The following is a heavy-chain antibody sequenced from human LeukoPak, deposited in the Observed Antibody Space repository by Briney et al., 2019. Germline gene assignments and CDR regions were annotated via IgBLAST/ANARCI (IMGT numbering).Heavy chain of an antibody. V-gene: IGHV3-7*01. CDR2: IKTDASEK. J-gene: IGHJ1*01. Sequence: GGSLRLSCETSGFIFSNCWMTWVRQAPGKGLEWVANIKTDASEKYYADSVKGRFTISRDNAKMSLYLQMNSLRVEDTAVYYCATYSTRNAREFQSWGQGTLVSVSS. D-gene: IGHD4-11*01. CDR1: GFIFSNCW. CDR3: ATYSTRNAREFQS.